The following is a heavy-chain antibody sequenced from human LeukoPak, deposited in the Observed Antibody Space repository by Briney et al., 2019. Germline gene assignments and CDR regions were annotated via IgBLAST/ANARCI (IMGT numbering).Heavy chain of an antibody. D-gene: IGHD1-1*01. CDR1: GYTFTGYY. CDR3: ARDGTGLLFDY. Sequence: ASVKVSCKASGYTFTGYYMHWVRQAPGQGLEWMGWISAYNGNTNYAQKLQGRVTMTTDTSTSTAYMELRSLRSDDTAVYYCARDGTGLLFDYWGQGTLVTVSS. CDR2: ISAYNGNT. J-gene: IGHJ4*02. V-gene: IGHV1-18*04.